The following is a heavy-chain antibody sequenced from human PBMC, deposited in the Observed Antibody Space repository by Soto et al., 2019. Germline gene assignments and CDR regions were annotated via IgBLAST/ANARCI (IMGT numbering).Heavy chain of an antibody. D-gene: IGHD3-22*01. Sequence: SETLSLTCTVSGGSISSYYWSWIRQSPGKGLEWIGYMHYSGSTNYNPSLKSRVTTSVDTSRNQFSLKLSSVTAADTAVYYCARSIDSSGYYFSNCWGQGTLATVSS. CDR1: GGSISSYY. CDR3: ARSIDSSGYYFSNC. V-gene: IGHV4-59*01. CDR2: MHYSGST. J-gene: IGHJ4*02.